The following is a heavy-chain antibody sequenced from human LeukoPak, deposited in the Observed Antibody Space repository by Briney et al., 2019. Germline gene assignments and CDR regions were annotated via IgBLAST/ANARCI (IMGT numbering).Heavy chain of an antibody. CDR3: ASIYCSGGSCYSAGNEDY. CDR2: INHSGST. V-gene: IGHV4-39*07. CDR1: GGSISSNGYY. D-gene: IGHD2-15*01. J-gene: IGHJ4*02. Sequence: SETLSLTCTVSGGSISSNGYYWSWIRQPPGKGLEWIGEINHSGSTNYNPSLKSRVTISVDTSKNQFSLKLSSVTAADTAVYYCASIYCSGGSCYSAGNEDYWGQGTLVTVSS.